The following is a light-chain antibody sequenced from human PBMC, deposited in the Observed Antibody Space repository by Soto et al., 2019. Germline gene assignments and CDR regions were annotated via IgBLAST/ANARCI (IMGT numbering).Light chain of an antibody. CDR2: GAS. V-gene: IGKV3D-15*01. CDR1: QSVRSN. J-gene: IGKJ1*01. CDR3: QQYNNWPPT. Sequence: EVVVTQSASTLSVSPGERATLSCRASQSVRSNLAWYQQKPGQAPRLLIYGASTRATDIPARFSGSGSGTDFTLTISSLEPEDFAVYYCQQYNNWPPTFGQGTKVDIK.